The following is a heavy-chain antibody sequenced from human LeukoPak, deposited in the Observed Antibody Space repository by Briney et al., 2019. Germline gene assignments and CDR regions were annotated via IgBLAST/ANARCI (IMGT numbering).Heavy chain of an antibody. V-gene: IGHV4-4*07. CDR2: INISGNA. Sequence: SETLSLTCTVSGDSLSIYYWSWIRQPAGKGLEWIGRINISGNAKYNASLQSRVTMSVDPSKNQFSLKLSSVTAADTAVYYCARAIWGVITKAPYYGMDVWGQGTTVTVSS. CDR1: GDSLSIYY. J-gene: IGHJ6*02. CDR3: ARAIWGVITKAPYYGMDV. D-gene: IGHD3-22*01.